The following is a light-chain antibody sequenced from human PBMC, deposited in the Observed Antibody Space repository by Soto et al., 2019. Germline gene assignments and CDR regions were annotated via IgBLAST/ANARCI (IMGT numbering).Light chain of an antibody. V-gene: IGKV1-39*01. CDR1: QSISNS. CDR2: VAS. Sequence: DIQMTQSLSSLSASVGDTVTITCRDSQSISNSLSWYQQKPGKAPKFLIYVASTLQRGVPSRFSGSGSGTDFTLTISSLQPEYVATYYCQQTFSPPCTFGQGTKLEIK. J-gene: IGKJ2*02. CDR3: QQTFSPPCT.